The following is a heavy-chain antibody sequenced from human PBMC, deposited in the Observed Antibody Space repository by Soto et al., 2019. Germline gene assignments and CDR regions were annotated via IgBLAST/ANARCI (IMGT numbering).Heavy chain of an antibody. J-gene: IGHJ4*02. CDR2: IKQDGSEK. CDR1: GFTFSSYW. CDR3: ARESEDLTSNFDY. V-gene: IGHV3-7*01. Sequence: GGSLRLSCAASGFTFSSYWMSWVRQAPGKVLEWVANIKQDGSEKYYVDSVKGRFTISRDNAKNSLYLQMNSLRAEDTAVYYCARESEDLTSNFDYWGQGTLVNVS.